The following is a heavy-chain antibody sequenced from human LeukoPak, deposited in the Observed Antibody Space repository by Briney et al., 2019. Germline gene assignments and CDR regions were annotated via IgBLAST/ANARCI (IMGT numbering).Heavy chain of an antibody. J-gene: IGHJ3*02. Sequence: ASVKVSCKASGYIFTAYYMHWVRQAPGQGLEWMGWINPNSGGTNYAQKFQGRVTMTRDTSISTAYMELSRLRSDDTAVYYCARDLESSGYYRGDAFDIWGQGTMVTVSS. D-gene: IGHD6-19*01. V-gene: IGHV1-2*02. CDR3: ARDLESSGYYRGDAFDI. CDR2: INPNSGGT. CDR1: GYIFTAYY.